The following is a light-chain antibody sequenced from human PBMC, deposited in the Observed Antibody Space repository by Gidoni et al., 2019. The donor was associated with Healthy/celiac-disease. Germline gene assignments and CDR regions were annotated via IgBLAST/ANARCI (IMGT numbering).Light chain of an antibody. J-gene: IGKJ4*01. Sequence: EIVMTQYPATLSASAGERATLSCRASQSVTTNLAWYQQKPGQAPRLLIFDASTRATGIPARFGGSGSETEFTLTISSLQSEDFAVYYCQQYSHWPPLTFGGGTKVEIK. CDR2: DAS. CDR3: QQYSHWPPLT. CDR1: QSVTTN. V-gene: IGKV3-15*01.